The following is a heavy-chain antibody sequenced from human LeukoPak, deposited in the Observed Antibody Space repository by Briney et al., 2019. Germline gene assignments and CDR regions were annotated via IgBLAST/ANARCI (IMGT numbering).Heavy chain of an antibody. CDR2: ISGSGGRT. Sequence: GGSLRLSSAASGFTFSSYAMSWVRQAPEKGLEWVSTISGSGGRTYYADSVKGRFTISRDNSKKTLYLQMNSLRAEDTAIYYCAKAFFGDRRVGAFDIWGLGTMLTVSS. CDR1: GFTFSSYA. J-gene: IGHJ3*02. CDR3: AKAFFGDRRVGAFDI. D-gene: IGHD4-17*01. V-gene: IGHV3-23*01.